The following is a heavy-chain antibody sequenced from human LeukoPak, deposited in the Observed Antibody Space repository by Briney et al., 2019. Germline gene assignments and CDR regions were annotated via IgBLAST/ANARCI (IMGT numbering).Heavy chain of an antibody. Sequence: GGSLRLSCAASGFTFSSYWMHWVRQAPGKGLVWVSRINSDGSTTSYADSVKGRFTISRDNAKNTLYLQMNSLKVDDTAVYYCAKGGGGVLASWGQGTLVTVSS. CDR2: INSDGSTT. CDR3: AKGGGGVLAS. D-gene: IGHD3-16*01. V-gene: IGHV3-74*01. J-gene: IGHJ4*02. CDR1: GFTFSSYW.